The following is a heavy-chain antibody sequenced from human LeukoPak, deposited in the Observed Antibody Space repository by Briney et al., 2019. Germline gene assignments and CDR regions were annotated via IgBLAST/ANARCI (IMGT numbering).Heavy chain of an antibody. CDR3: AHIMLAAGLDY. J-gene: IGHJ4*02. D-gene: IGHD6-13*01. CDR1: GFSLTTRGGG. Sequence: SGPTLVRPTQTLTLTCTFSGFSLTTRGGGVGWIRQPPGKALEWLAVIFWDDDKRYSPSLKSRLTITKDTSKNQVVLTMTRMDPLDTATFYCAHIMLAAGLDYWGQGTLVTVSS. CDR2: IFWDDDK. V-gene: IGHV2-5*02.